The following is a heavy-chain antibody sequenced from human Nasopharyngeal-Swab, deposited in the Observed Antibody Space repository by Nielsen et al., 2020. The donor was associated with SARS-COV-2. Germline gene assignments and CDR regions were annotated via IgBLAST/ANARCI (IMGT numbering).Heavy chain of an antibody. CDR1: GGTFSSYA. CDR3: ARISAAPPPYYGMDV. J-gene: IGHJ6*02. Sequence: SVKVSCKASGGTFSSYAISFLLPAPGQGLEWMGGIIPIFGTANYAQKFQGRVTITADESTSTAYMELSSLRSEDTAVYYRARISAAPPPYYGMDVWGQGTTVTVYS. V-gene: IGHV1-69*13. CDR2: IIPIFGTA. D-gene: IGHD6-13*01.